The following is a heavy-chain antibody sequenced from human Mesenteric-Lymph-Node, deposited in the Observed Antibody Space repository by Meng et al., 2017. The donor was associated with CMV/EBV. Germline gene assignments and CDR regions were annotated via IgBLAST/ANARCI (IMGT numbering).Heavy chain of an antibody. V-gene: IGHV1-2*02. CDR2: INPNSGGT. CDR3: AREYPYNHDNTCYYP. Sequence: ASVKVSCKASGYTFIGYYMHWVRPAPGQGLEWMGWINPNSGGTSYAQKFQGRVTMTRDTSISTAYMELSRLRSDDTAVYYCAREYPYNHDNTCYYPWGQGTLVTVSS. D-gene: IGHD3-22*01. J-gene: IGHJ5*02. CDR1: GYTFIGYY.